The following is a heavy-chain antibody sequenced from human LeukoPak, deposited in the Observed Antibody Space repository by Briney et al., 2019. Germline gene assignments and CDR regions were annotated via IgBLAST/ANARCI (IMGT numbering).Heavy chain of an antibody. CDR1: GVSISSYY. CDR3: AREAGARTLDY. J-gene: IGHJ4*02. CDR2: IYYSGST. Sequence: SETLTLTCTVSGVSISSYYWSWLRQPPGKGLEWIGYIYYSGSTNYIPSLKTRVTISVDTSKNQFSLKLSSVTAADTAVYYCAREAGARTLDYWGPGTLVTVSS. V-gene: IGHV4-59*01.